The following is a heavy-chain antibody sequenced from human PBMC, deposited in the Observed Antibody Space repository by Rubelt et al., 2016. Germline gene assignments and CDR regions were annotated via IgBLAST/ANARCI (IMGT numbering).Heavy chain of an antibody. J-gene: IGHJ6*02. D-gene: IGHD6-13*01. CDR2: MSYDGFSK. CDR3: ARAAAGPDGMDV. V-gene: IGHV3-30*04. CDR1: GFSFNTYV. Sequence: GVVQPGRSLRLSCAVSGFSFNTYVLHWVRQAPGQGLEWVAGMSYDGFSKYHADSVKGRFTISRDNAKNSLYLQMNSLRAEDTAVYYCARAAAGPDGMDVWGQGTTVTVSS.